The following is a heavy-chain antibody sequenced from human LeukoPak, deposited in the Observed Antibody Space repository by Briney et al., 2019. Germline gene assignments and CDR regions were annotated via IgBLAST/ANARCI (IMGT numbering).Heavy chain of an antibody. V-gene: IGHV3-11*01. CDR2: ISRSGNTI. D-gene: IGHD3-10*01. Sequence: PGGSLRLSCEASGFTFSDYRMNWIRQAPGKGLEWVSYISRSGNTIYYAESVKGRFTISRDNAKNSLFLQMSTLRVEDTAVYYCAGGWGDYYGSQSAPFDYWGPGTLVTVSS. J-gene: IGHJ4*02. CDR3: AGGWGDYYGSQSAPFDY. CDR1: GFTFSDYR.